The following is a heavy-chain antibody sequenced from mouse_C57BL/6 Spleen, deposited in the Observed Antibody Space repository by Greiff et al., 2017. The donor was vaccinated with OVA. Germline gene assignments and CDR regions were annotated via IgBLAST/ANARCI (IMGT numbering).Heavy chain of an antibody. V-gene: IGHV3-6*01. CDR3: ARDHPTVVATEGFFFDY. D-gene: IGHD1-1*01. Sequence: EVHLVESGPGLVKPSQSLSLTCSVTGYSITSGYYWNWIRQFPGNKLEWMGYISYDGSNNYNPSLKNRISITRDTSKNQFFLKLNSVTTEDTATYYCARDHPTVVATEGFFFDYWGQGTTLTVSS. CDR1: GYSITSGYY. J-gene: IGHJ2*01. CDR2: ISYDGSN.